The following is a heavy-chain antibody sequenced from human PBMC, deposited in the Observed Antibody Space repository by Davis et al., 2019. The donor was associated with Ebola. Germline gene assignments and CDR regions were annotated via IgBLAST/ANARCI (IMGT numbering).Heavy chain of an antibody. V-gene: IGHV3-23*01. Sequence: PGGSLRLSCAASGFTASNAYMSWVRQAPGKGLEWVSRISGSGGDPHYADSVKGRFTISRDNSKNTLYLQMNSLRAEDTAVYYCANYDSSGYYRAEDYWGQGTLVTVSS. CDR3: ANYDSSGYYRAEDY. D-gene: IGHD3-22*01. J-gene: IGHJ4*02. CDR2: ISGSGGDP. CDR1: GFTASNAY.